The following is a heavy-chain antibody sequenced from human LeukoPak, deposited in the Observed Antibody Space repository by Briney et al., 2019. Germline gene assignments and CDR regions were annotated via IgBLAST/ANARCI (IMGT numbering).Heavy chain of an antibody. J-gene: IGHJ4*02. CDR1: GGSISSSSYY. V-gene: IGHV4-39*01. D-gene: IGHD6-13*01. CDR2: IYYSGST. CDR3: AINIAAAGTVDY. Sequence: SETLSFTCTVSGGSISSSSYYWGWIRQPPGKGLEWIGSIYYSGSTYYNPSLKSRVTISVDTSKNQFSLKLSSVTAADTAVYYCAINIAAAGTVDYWGQGTLVTVSS.